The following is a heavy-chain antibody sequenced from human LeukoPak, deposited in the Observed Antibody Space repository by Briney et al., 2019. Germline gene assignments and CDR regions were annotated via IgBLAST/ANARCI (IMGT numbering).Heavy chain of an antibody. V-gene: IGHV3-74*01. CDR3: ARTATDAFDI. J-gene: IGHJ3*02. CDR2: INADGSST. D-gene: IGHD2-21*02. CDR1: GFTFISYW. Sequence: GGSLRLSCAASGFTFISYWMHRVRQDPGKGLVWVSRINADGSSTSYADSVKGRFTISRDNAKNTLYLQMNSLRAEDTAVYYCARTATDAFDIWGQGTMVTVSS.